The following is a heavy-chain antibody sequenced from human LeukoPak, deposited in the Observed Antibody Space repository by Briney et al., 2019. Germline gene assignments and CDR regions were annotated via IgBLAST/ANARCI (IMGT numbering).Heavy chain of an antibody. V-gene: IGHV5-10-1*01. J-gene: IGHJ4*01. CDR2: IDPSDSYT. Sequence: KPGESLRISCKGSGYSFTSYWINWVRQMPGKGLEWMGRIDPSDSYTKYSPSFQGHVTFSVDKSINTAYLQWSSLEASDTAMYYCATRFRRKTFDNWGQGALVTVSS. D-gene: IGHD3-3*01. CDR1: GYSFTSYW. CDR3: ATRFRRKTFDN.